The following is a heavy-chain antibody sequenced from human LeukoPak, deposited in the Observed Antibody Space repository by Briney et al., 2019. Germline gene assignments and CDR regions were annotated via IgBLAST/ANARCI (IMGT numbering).Heavy chain of an antibody. V-gene: IGHV3-33*01. CDR3: ARAHVDTAMVVEYYFDY. CDR1: GFTFSSYG. J-gene: IGHJ4*02. Sequence: GGSLSLSCAASGFTFSSYGMHWVRQAPGKGLEWVAVIWYDGSNKYYADSVKGRFTISRDNSKNTLYLQMNSLRAEDTAVYYCARAHVDTAMVVEYYFDYWGQGTLVTVSS. D-gene: IGHD5-18*01. CDR2: IWYDGSNK.